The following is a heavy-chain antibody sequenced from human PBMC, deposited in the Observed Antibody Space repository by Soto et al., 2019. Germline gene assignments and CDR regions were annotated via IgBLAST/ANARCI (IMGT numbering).Heavy chain of an antibody. D-gene: IGHD6-19*01. J-gene: IGHJ4*02. V-gene: IGHV4-39*01. CDR3: ARRPLSSGWYSGVDY. Sequence: QLQLQESGPGLVKPSETLSLTCTVSGGSIISSDYYWDWIRQPPGKGLEWIGSIYYSGSTYYNPSLKSPATISEDTSSNTFSLKLSSVTAADTAVYYCARRPLSSGWYSGVDYWGQGTLVTVSS. CDR2: IYYSGST. CDR1: GGSIISSDYY.